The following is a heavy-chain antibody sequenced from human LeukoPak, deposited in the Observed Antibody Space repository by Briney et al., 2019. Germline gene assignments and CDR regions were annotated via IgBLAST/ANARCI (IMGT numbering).Heavy chain of an antibody. Sequence: ASVKVSCKASGYTFTGYYMRWVRQAPGQGLEWMGWINPNSGGTNYAQMFQGRVTMTRDTSISTAYMELSRLRSDDTAVYYCARGSILIVAYIDYWGQGTLVTVSS. J-gene: IGHJ4*02. CDR2: INPNSGGT. CDR1: GYTFTGYY. CDR3: ARGSILIVAYIDY. D-gene: IGHD5-12*01. V-gene: IGHV1-2*02.